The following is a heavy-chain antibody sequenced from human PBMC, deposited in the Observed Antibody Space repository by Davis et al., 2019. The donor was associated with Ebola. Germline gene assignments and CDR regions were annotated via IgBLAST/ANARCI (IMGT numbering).Heavy chain of an antibody. CDR2: ISSSSSYI. CDR1: GFTFSSYS. J-gene: IGHJ4*02. CDR3: ATLPGYY. V-gene: IGHV3-21*01. Sequence: GESLKISCVASGFTFSSYSMNWVRQAPGKGLEWVSSISSSSSYIYYADSVKGRFTISRDNSKNTLYLQMNNLRVEDTAVYYCATLPGYYWGQGTLVTVSS. D-gene: IGHD1-26*01.